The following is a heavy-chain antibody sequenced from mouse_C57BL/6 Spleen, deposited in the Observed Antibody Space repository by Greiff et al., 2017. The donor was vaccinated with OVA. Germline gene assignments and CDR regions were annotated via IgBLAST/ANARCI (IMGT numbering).Heavy chain of an antibody. D-gene: IGHD1-1*01. Sequence: QVQLQQPGAELVMPGASVKLSCKASGFTFTSYWMHWVKQRPGQGLEWIGEIDPSDSYTNYNQKFKGKSTLTVDKSYSTAYMQLSSLPSEDSAVYYGARGGGSSPRGYCDVWGTGTTVTVSS. V-gene: IGHV1-69*01. CDR3: ARGGGSSPRGYCDV. CDR2: IDPSDSYT. J-gene: IGHJ1*03. CDR1: GFTFTSYW.